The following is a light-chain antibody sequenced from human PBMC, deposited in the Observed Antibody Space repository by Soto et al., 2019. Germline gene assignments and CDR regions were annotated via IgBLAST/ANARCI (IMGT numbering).Light chain of an antibody. Sequence: EIVLTQSPATLSVSAGGTVTLSCRASQSIRTNLAWYQQKPGQAPRLLIYGASTRATGIPARFSGSGSGTEFTLTISSLQSEDFAVYYCQQYNNWPPLTFGQGTKVEIK. CDR3: QQYNNWPPLT. J-gene: IGKJ1*01. V-gene: IGKV3-15*01. CDR2: GAS. CDR1: QSIRTN.